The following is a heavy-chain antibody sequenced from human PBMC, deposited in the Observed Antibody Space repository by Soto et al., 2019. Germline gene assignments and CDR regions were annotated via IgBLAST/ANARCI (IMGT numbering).Heavy chain of an antibody. CDR1: GGSISSYY. J-gene: IGHJ6*02. CDR2: IYYSGST. D-gene: IGHD5-18*01. Sequence: SETLSLTCTVSGGSISSYYWSWIRQPPGKGLEWIGYIYYSGSTNYNPSLKSRVTISVDTSKNQFSLKLSSVTAADTAVYYCARERRYSYGVYYYYYGMDVWGQGTTVTVSS. CDR3: ARERRYSYGVYYYYYGMDV. V-gene: IGHV4-59*01.